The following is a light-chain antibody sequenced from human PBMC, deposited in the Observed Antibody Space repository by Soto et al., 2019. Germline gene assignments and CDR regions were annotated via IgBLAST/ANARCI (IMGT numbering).Light chain of an antibody. J-gene: IGLJ2*01. CDR1: RSDIGDSNY. Sequence: QSVLTQPPSASGSPGQSVTISCTGSRSDIGDSNYVSWYQQHPRKAPKLIISEVINRPSGVPDRFSASKSGNTASLTISGRQAEDEADYYCASKAGSSRHVVFGGGTKLTVL. V-gene: IGLV2-8*01. CDR2: EVI. CDR3: ASKAGSSRHVV.